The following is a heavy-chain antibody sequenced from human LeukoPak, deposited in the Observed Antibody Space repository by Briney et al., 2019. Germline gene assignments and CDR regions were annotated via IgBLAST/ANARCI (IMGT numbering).Heavy chain of an antibody. CDR3: VKDLSGSYSFDY. CDR2: INDNGGTT. D-gene: IGHD1-26*01. J-gene: IGHJ4*02. Sequence: PGGSLRLSCSASGFTFSSYAMHWVRQAPGKGLEYVSGINDNGGTTHYADSLKGRFTISRDSSKNTLYLQMTSLRAEDTGVYHCVKDLSGSYSFDYWGQGTLVTVSS. V-gene: IGHV3-64D*09. CDR1: GFTFSSYA.